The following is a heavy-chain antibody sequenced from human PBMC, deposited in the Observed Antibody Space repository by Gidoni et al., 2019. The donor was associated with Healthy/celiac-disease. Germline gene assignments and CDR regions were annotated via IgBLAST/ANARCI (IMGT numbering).Heavy chain of an antibody. CDR3: ARPTATTVVFIPPSI. J-gene: IGHJ4*02. D-gene: IGHD4-17*01. Sequence: EVQLLESGGGLVQPGGSLRLSCAASGFTFSSYAMSWVRQAPGKGLEWVSAISGSGGSTYYADSVKGRFTIPSDNSKNPMYLQMNSLRAEDTAGYYCARPTATTVVFIPPSIWGQGTLVTVSS. CDR2: ISGSGGST. CDR1: GFTFSSYA. V-gene: IGHV3-23*01.